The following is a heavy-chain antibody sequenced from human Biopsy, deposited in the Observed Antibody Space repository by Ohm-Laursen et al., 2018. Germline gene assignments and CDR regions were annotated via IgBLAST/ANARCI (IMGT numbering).Heavy chain of an antibody. V-gene: IGHV4-59*01. J-gene: IGHJ3*02. CDR1: GGSFSTYY. CDR3: ARVSRSIYDSTFDSFNI. CDR2: IDYRGST. Sequence: SETLSLTCGVSGGSFSTYYWTWIRQPPGKGLEWIACIDYRGSTNYNPSLKSRVSISIDTSKNQLFLRLNSVTAADTAVYYCARVSRSIYDSTFDSFNIWGQGTMVTVSS. D-gene: IGHD3-22*01.